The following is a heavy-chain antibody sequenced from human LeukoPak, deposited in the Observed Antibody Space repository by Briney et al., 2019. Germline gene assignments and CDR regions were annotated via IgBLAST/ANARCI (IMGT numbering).Heavy chain of an antibody. CDR2: ISGSGGST. CDR1: GFTFSSYG. Sequence: GGSLRLSCAASGFTFSSYGMSWVRQAPGKGLEWVSAISGSGGSTYYADSVKGRFTISRDNSKNTLYLQMNSLRAEDTAVYYCAKDGTYYDILTHAFDIWGQGTMVTVSS. V-gene: IGHV3-23*01. J-gene: IGHJ3*02. D-gene: IGHD3-9*01. CDR3: AKDGTYYDILTHAFDI.